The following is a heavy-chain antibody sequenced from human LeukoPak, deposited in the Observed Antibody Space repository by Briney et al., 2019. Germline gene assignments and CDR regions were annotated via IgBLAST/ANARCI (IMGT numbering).Heavy chain of an antibody. J-gene: IGHJ4*02. CDR3: GTTRTGSTDFDH. Sequence: GGSLGLSCVASGFSFSYHGMNWVRLAPGKGLEWVSGVSPPGGGTYYADSVKGRFTISRDNSKNTLYLEMNSLRAEDTAVYYCGTTRTGSTDFDHWGQGALVTVSS. CDR1: GFSFSYHG. V-gene: IGHV3-23*01. D-gene: IGHD1-7*01. CDR2: VSPPGGGT.